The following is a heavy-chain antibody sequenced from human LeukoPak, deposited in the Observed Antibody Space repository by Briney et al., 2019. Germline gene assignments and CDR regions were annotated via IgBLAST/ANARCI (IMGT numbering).Heavy chain of an antibody. D-gene: IGHD3-10*01. CDR3: AKGPYGLGIYYGMDV. Sequence: GGSLRLPCTTSGFTFSNCGMSWVRQAPGRGLQWLSVIGGDGTTYYADSVKGRFTVSRDNSENTLYLQMNSLRAEDTAVYYCAKGPYGLGIYYGMDVRGQGTTVTV. CDR2: IGGDGTT. J-gene: IGHJ6*02. CDR1: GFTFSNCG. V-gene: IGHV3-23*01.